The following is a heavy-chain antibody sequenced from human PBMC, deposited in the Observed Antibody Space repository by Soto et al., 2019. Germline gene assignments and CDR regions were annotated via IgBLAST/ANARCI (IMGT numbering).Heavy chain of an antibody. CDR2: IYYSGST. CDR1: GGSISSYY. Sequence: QVQLQESGPGLVKPSETLSLTCTVSGGSISSYYWSWIRQPPGKGLEWIGYIYYSGSTNYNPSLKSRVTISVDTSKTQCCLKLRSVTAADTDVYYCARSRVAVAQQFDYWGQGTLVTASS. V-gene: IGHV4-59*01. CDR3: ARSRVAVAQQFDY. J-gene: IGHJ4*02. D-gene: IGHD2-15*01.